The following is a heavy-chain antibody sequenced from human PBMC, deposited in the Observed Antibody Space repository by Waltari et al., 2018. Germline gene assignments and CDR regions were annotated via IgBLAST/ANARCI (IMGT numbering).Heavy chain of an antibody. Sequence: QVQLVQSGAEVKKPGAYVKVSCKASGYTFSSYPIHWVRQAPGQRLEWMGWINGGSGKIKYAQTFQGRLTMTRDTSATTGYMELSSLRSGDTAIYYCARGEHGGFDYWGQGTLVTVSS. CDR2: INGGSGKI. J-gene: IGHJ4*02. CDR3: ARGEHGGFDY. CDR1: GYTFSSYP. D-gene: IGHD3-16*01. V-gene: IGHV1-3*01.